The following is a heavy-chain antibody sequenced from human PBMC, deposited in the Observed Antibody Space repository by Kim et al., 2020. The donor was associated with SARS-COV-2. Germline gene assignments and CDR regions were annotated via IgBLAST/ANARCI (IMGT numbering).Heavy chain of an antibody. V-gene: IGHV4-39*07. J-gene: IGHJ4*02. CDR2: IYYSGST. CDR3: ARGARHQPYYFDY. Sequence: SETLSLTCTVSGGSISSSSYYWGWIRQPPGKGLEWIGSIYYSGSTYYNPSLKSRVTISVDTSKNQFSLKLSSVTAADTAVYYCARGARHQPYYFDYWGQGTLVTVSS. CDR1: GGSISSSSYY.